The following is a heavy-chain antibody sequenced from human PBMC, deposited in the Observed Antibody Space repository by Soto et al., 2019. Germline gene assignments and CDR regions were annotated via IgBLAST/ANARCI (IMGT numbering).Heavy chain of an antibody. CDR3: AKDRLAGGFDY. D-gene: IGHD3-16*01. J-gene: IGHJ4*02. CDR1: GFTFSNYA. Sequence: DVQLVDSGGGLVQPGGSLRLSCAASGFTFSNYAMSWVRQAPGKGLEWVSIVSTTAGTTYYTDSVKGRCTNSRDNSMNTVYLQMNSLRADDTAVYYFAKDRLAGGFDYWGQGTLVTVSS. CDR2: VSTTAGTT. V-gene: IGHV3-23*04.